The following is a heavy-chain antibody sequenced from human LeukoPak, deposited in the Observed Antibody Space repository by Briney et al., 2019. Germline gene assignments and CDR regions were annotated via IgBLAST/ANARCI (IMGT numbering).Heavy chain of an antibody. CDR2: ISSSSDSI. Sequence: GGSLRLSCAASGFTFSSYGMNWVRQAPGKRLEWVSYISSSSDSIYYADSVKGRFTISRDNSKNTLYLQMNSLRAEDTAVYYCARVQGSGSYFSYFDYWGQGTLVTVSS. CDR3: ARVQGSGSYFSYFDY. V-gene: IGHV3-48*01. CDR1: GFTFSSYG. J-gene: IGHJ4*02. D-gene: IGHD1-26*01.